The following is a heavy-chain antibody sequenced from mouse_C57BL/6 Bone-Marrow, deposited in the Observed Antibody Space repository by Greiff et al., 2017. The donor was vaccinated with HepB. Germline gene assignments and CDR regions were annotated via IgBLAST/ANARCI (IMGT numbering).Heavy chain of an antibody. CDR2: ISYSGST. D-gene: IGHD2-10*02. Sequence: EVKLQESGPGMVKPSQSLSLTCTVTGYSIASGYDWHWIRHFPGNKLEWMGYISYSGSTNYNPSLKSRISITHDTSKNHFFLKLNSVTTEDTATYYCARMGIPSYWYFDVWGTGTTVTVSS. J-gene: IGHJ1*03. CDR1: GYSIASGYD. V-gene: IGHV3-1*01. CDR3: ARMGIPSYWYFDV.